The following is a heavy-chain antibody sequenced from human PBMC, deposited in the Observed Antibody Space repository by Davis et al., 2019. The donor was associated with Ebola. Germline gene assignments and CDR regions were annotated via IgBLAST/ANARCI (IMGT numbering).Heavy chain of an antibody. CDR1: GFTFSSYW. J-gene: IGHJ4*02. D-gene: IGHD6-13*01. Sequence: GGSLRLSCAASGFTFSSYWMSWVRQAPGKGLEWVANIKQDGSEKYYVDSVKGRFTISRDNAKNSLYLQMNILRDEDTALYYCAIGRGSSWFHYWGRGTLVTVSS. V-gene: IGHV3-7*01. CDR3: AIGRGSSWFHY. CDR2: IKQDGSEK.